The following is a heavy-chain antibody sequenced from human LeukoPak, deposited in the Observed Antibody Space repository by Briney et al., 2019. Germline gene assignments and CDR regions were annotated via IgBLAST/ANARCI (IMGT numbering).Heavy chain of an antibody. CDR2: IYYSGST. Sequence: SETLSLTCTVSGGSISSYYWSWIRQPPGKGLEWIGYIYYSGSTNYNPSLKSRVTISVDTSKNQFSLKLSSVTAADTAVYYCARGEPHYYYDSSGYYYPWGQGTLVTVSS. D-gene: IGHD3-22*01. V-gene: IGHV4-59*01. J-gene: IGHJ5*02. CDR3: ARGEPHYYYDSSGYYYP. CDR1: GGSISSYY.